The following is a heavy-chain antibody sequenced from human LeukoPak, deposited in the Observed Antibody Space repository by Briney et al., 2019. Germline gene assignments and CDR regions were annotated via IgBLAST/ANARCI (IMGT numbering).Heavy chain of an antibody. CDR1: GYSFTSYW. CDR2: IYPGDSDT. CDR3: AGHSLEWEPTQPIDY. J-gene: IGHJ4*02. D-gene: IGHD1-26*01. Sequence: GESLKISCKGSGYSFTSYWIGWVRQLPGKGLEWMGIIYPGDSDTRYSPSFQGQVTISADKSISTAYLQWSSLKASDTAMYYCAGHSLEWEPTQPIDYWGQGTLVTVSS. V-gene: IGHV5-51*01.